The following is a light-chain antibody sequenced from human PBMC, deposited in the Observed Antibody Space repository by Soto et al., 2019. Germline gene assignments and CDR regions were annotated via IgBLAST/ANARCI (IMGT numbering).Light chain of an antibody. J-gene: IGKJ4*01. CDR3: QQYNSYQLT. V-gene: IGKV1-5*03. CDR1: QSISSW. Sequence: DIQMTQSPSTLSASVGDRVTITCRASQSISSWLAWYQQKPGKAPKLLIYKASSLESGVPSRFSGSGSGTEFTLTISSLQHDDFEPYCCQQYNSYQLTLGGGTKVDTK. CDR2: KAS.